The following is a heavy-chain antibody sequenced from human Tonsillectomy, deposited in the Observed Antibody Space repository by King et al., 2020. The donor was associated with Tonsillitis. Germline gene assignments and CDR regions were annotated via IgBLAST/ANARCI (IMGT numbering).Heavy chain of an antibody. J-gene: IGHJ4*02. V-gene: IGHV4-59*01. CDR3: ARGEDYYDSSGYYYVPPEY. CDR2: IYYTGST. Sequence: QLQESGPGLVKPSETLSLTCTVSGGSISSYYWNWIRQPPGKGLEWIGYIYYTGSTNYNPSLKSRVTISVDTSKNQFSLKLSSVTAADTAVYYCARGEDYYDSSGYYYVPPEYWGQGTLVTVSS. D-gene: IGHD3-22*01. CDR1: GGSISSYY.